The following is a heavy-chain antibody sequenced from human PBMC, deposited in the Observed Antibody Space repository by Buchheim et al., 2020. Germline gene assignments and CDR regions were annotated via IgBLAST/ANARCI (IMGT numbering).Heavy chain of an antibody. V-gene: IGHV1-46*01. CDR2: INPSGGST. CDR1: GYTFTSYY. J-gene: IGHJ4*02. CDR3: ARDPRDYGDSPGGQDFDY. D-gene: IGHD4-17*01. Sequence: QVQLVQSGAEVKKPGASVKVSCKASGYTFTSYYMHWVRQAPGQGLEWMGIINPSGGSTSYAQKFQGRVTMTRDTSTSTVYMELSSLRSEDTAVYYCARDPRDYGDSPGGQDFDYWGQGTL.